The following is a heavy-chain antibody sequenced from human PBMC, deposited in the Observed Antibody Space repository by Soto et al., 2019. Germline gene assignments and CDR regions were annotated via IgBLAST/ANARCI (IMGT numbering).Heavy chain of an antibody. CDR3: AKGGRQWLVTSAFIY. V-gene: IGHV3-30*18. CDR1: GFTFSDYA. J-gene: IGHJ4*02. Sequence: VQLVESGGGVVQPGRSLRLSCAASGFTFSDYAMHWVRQAPGKGLEWVAVVSHDGRNTHYADSVKGRFTISRGSSKNTVSLAMTSLRAEDTAVYCCAKGGRQWLVTSAFIYWGQAALVTVSS. CDR2: VSHDGRNT. D-gene: IGHD6-19*01.